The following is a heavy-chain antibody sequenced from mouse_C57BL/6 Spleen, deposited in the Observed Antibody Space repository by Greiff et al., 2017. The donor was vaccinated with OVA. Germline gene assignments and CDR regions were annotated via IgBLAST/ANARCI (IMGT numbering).Heavy chain of an antibody. CDR3: ARDGYGSSYDAMDY. V-gene: IGHV5-4*01. J-gene: IGHJ4*01. CDR2: ISDGGSYT. CDR1: GFTFSSYA. D-gene: IGHD1-1*01. Sequence: EVKVVESGGGLVKPGGSLKLSCAASGFTFSSYAMSWVRQTPEKRLEWVATISDGGSYTYYPDNVKGRFTISRDNAKNNLYLQMSHLKSEDTAMYYCARDGYGSSYDAMDYWGQGTSVTVSS.